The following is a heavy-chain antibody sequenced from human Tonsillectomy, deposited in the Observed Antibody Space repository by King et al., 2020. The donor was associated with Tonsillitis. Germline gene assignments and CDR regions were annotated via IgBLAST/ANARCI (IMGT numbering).Heavy chain of an antibody. J-gene: IGHJ4*02. CDR3: AKWGGTPVSGSHGPIDH. CDR1: GFTFSSYA. Sequence: VQLVESGGGVVQPGGSLRLSCAASGFTFSSYAIHWVRQAPGKGPEWVALISYDGNNKYYTDSVEGRFSISRDNSKNTVYLQMNSLRPEDTAVYFCAKWGGTPVSGSHGPIDHWGQGALVTVPS. CDR2: ISYDGNNK. V-gene: IGHV3-30*04. D-gene: IGHD6-19*01.